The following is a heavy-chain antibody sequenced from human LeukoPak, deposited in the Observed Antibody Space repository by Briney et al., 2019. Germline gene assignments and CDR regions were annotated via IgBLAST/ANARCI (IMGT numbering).Heavy chain of an antibody. J-gene: IGHJ4*02. Sequence: GGSLGLSCAASGFTFSSYAMHWVRQAPGKGLEWVAVISYDGSNKYYADSVKGRFTISSDNSKNTLYLQMNSLRAEDTAVYYCARVYSRWLRFADPYYFDYWGQGTLVTVSS. CDR3: ARVYSRWLRFADPYYFDY. D-gene: IGHD5-12*01. CDR2: ISYDGSNK. CDR1: GFTFSSYA. V-gene: IGHV3-30*01.